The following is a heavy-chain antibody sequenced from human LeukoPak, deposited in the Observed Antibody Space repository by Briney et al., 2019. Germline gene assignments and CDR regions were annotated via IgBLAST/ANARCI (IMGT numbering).Heavy chain of an antibody. J-gene: IGHJ5*02. CDR1: GFSISSYW. Sequence: TGGSLRLSCAASGFSISSYWMSWVRHAPGKGLVWVARVKYDGTVTTYADFVKGRFTISKDSAKNTLYLQMNSLRAEDTVVYYCVKSDWFDPWGQGTLVTVSS. V-gene: IGHV3-74*01. CDR3: VKSDWFDP. CDR2: VKYDGTVT.